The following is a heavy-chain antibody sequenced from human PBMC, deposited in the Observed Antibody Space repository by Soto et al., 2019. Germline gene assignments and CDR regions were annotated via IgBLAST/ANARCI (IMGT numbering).Heavy chain of an antibody. Sequence: PGESLKISCQASGYSFSNFWIAWVRQMPGEGLAWRGIIYPDASDTRYSPPFLGQVTISADKSIKTTYLQWSSLKASDTAIYFCASSVLVTSTMNYFDLWGQGTLVTVSS. CDR2: IYPDASDT. CDR3: ASSVLVTSTMNYFDL. D-gene: IGHD2-8*02. J-gene: IGHJ4*02. V-gene: IGHV5-51*01. CDR1: GYSFSNFW.